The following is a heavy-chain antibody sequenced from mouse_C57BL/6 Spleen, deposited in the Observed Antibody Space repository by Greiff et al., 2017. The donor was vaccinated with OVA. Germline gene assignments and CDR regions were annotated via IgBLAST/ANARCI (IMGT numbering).Heavy chain of an antibody. CDR3: ASGDYGSSPFAY. V-gene: IGHV5-17*01. CDR2: ISSGSSTI. Sequence: EVQGVESGGGLVKPGGSLKLSCAASGFTFSDYGMHWVRQAPEKGLEWVAYISSGSSTIYYADTVKGRFTISRDNAKNTLFLQMTSLRSEDTAMYYCASGDYGSSPFAYWGQGTLVTVSA. CDR1: GFTFSDYG. J-gene: IGHJ3*01. D-gene: IGHD1-1*01.